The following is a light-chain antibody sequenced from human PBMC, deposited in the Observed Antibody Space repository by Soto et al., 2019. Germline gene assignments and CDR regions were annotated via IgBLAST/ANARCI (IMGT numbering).Light chain of an antibody. CDR2: AAS. CDR1: QSVSSSH. Sequence: ELVLTQSPGTLSLSPGERATLSCRASQSVSSSHLAWYQHKPGQAPRLLIYAASSRATGIPARFSGTGSGTDFTLTVSSLQSEDFAVYYCQQYDNWPQTFGQGTKVDIK. V-gene: IGKV3-15*01. CDR3: QQYDNWPQT. J-gene: IGKJ1*01.